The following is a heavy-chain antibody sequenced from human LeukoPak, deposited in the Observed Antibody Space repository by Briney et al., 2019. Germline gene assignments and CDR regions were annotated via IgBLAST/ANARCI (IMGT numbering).Heavy chain of an antibody. CDR3: TRDPPSSGWSFDY. CDR2: IWFDGKTT. CDR1: GFTFSTHA. J-gene: IGHJ4*02. D-gene: IGHD6-19*01. V-gene: IGHV3-33*01. Sequence: GGSLRLSCAASGFTFSTHAVHWVRQAPAKGLEWVAMIWFDGKTTYYVNSVKGRFTISRDNSKNTVDLRMNSLRAEDTAVYYCTRDPPSSGWSFDYWGQGTLVTVSS.